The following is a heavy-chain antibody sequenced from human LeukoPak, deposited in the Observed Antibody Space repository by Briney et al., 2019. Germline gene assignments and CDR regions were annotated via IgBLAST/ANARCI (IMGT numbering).Heavy chain of an antibody. CDR3: ARVLRYFDWSQYYFDY. CDR2: IYTSGST. Sequence: PSETLSITCTVSGGSISSGSYYWSWIRQPAGEGLEWIGRIYTSGSTNYNPSLKSRVTISIDTSKNQFSLKLSSVTAADTAVYYCARVLRYFDWSQYYFDYWGQGTLVTVSS. V-gene: IGHV4-61*02. CDR1: GGSISSGSYY. J-gene: IGHJ4*02. D-gene: IGHD3-9*01.